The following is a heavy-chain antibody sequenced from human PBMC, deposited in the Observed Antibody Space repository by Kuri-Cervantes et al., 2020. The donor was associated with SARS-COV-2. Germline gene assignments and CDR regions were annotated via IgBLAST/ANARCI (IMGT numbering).Heavy chain of an antibody. Sequence: ESLKISCTVSHEPLYSSSHFWGWIRQSPGKGLEWIGSVFYSGTTYYNPSLQSRVTVSVDLSKNQFSLKLSSVTAADTAVYYCARTNRGRYYYYYGMDVWGQGTTVTVSS. J-gene: IGHJ6*02. D-gene: IGHD3-10*01. CDR3: ARTNRGRYYYYYGMDV. CDR2: VFYSGTT. CDR1: HEPLYSSSHF. V-gene: IGHV4-39*01.